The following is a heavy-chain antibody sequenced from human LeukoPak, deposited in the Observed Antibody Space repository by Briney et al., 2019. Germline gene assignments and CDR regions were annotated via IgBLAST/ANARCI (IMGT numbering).Heavy chain of an antibody. V-gene: IGHV1-18*01. CDR1: GYTFTSYG. Sequence: ASVKVSCKASGYTFTSYGISWVRQAPGQGLESMGWISAYNGNTNYAQKLQGRVTMTTDTSTSTAYMELRSLRSDDTAVYYCASVYCSSTSCPRGDYYYGMDVWGQGTTVTVSS. CDR3: ASVYCSSTSCPRGDYYYGMDV. D-gene: IGHD2-2*01. CDR2: ISAYNGNT. J-gene: IGHJ6*02.